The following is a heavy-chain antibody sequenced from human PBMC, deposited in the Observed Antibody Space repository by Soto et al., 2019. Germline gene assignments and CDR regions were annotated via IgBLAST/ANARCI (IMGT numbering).Heavy chain of an antibody. V-gene: IGHV3-23*01. J-gene: IGHJ4*02. CDR3: AKVHVTLVASYFFEY. Sequence: ASLRLSCAPSGFNFSTYAISWVRRAPGKGLDTVAVIVASEDDTYNADSVKGRFTISRDNSENTLYLQMNSLRADDTVVYYCAKVHVTLVASYFFEYWGQGTL. D-gene: IGHD3-9*01. CDR1: GFNFSTYA. CDR2: IVASEDDT.